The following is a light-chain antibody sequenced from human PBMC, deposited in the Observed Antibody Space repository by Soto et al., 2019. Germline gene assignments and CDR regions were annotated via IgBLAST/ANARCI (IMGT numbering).Light chain of an antibody. CDR3: HQRSNWPPGFT. V-gene: IGKV3-11*01. Sequence: EIVLTQSPATLSLSPGERATLSCRASQSVSSYLAWYQQKPGQAPRLLIYDASNRATGIPARFSGSGSGTAFTLTISILEPADFAVYYCHQRSNWPPGFTFGPGTKVDIK. J-gene: IGKJ3*01. CDR2: DAS. CDR1: QSVSSY.